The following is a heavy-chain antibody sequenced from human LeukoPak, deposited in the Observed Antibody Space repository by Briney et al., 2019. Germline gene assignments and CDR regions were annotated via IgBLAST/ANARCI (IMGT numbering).Heavy chain of an antibody. V-gene: IGHV3-74*01. J-gene: IGHJ4*02. CDR3: AREDSSGLDY. CDR2: INSDGGST. Sequence: QPGGSLRLSCAASGFTFSSYWMHWVRQAPGKGLVWVSRINSDGGSTSYTDSVKGRFTISRDNAKNTLYLQMNSLRAEDTAIYYCAREDSSGLDYWGQGTLVTVSS. D-gene: IGHD6-19*01. CDR1: GFTFSSYW.